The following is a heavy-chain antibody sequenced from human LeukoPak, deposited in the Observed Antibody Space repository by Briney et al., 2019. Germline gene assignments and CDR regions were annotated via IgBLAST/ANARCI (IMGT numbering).Heavy chain of an antibody. J-gene: IGHJ4*02. V-gene: IGHV3-23*01. CDR2: ISGDGGIT. CDR1: GFTFSSYA. CDR3: AKLKRDSGSYLHYYFDY. Sequence: PGGSLRLSCAASGFTFSSYAMSWVRQAPGKGLEWVSTISGDGGITYYADSVEGRFTISRDNSKNTLYLQMNSLKTEDTAVYYCAKLKRDSGSYLHYYFDYWGEGTLGTVSS. D-gene: IGHD1-26*01.